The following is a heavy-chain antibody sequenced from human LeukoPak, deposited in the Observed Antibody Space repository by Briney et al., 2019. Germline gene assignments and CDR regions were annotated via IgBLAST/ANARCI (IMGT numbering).Heavy chain of an antibody. CDR1: GYSLTDNF. CDR2: IDPDSGAT. V-gene: IGHV1-2*02. Sequence: ASVEVSCKASGYSLTDNFIHWVRQAPGQGLEWMGWIDPDSGATNYAQNFQGRVTMTKDTSISTAYMELSRLRSDDSAEYYCARDVGEGGVELNWLDPWGQGTLVTVSS. CDR3: ARDVGEGGVELNWLDP. D-gene: IGHD1-7*01. J-gene: IGHJ5*02.